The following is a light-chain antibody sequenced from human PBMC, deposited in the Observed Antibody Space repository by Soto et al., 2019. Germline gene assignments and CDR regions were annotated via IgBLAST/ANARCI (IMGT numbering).Light chain of an antibody. Sequence: SLPSPAGAGSGSTEQSLPVSCTGTISDVGGYNSVSWYQQHPGKPPKLIIYEVSNRPSGASDRFSGSKSGNTASLTISGLQAEDEADYYCSSYTSASSYVFATGATVT. CDR3: SSYTSASSYV. CDR1: ISDVGGYNS. J-gene: IGLJ1*01. V-gene: IGLV2-14*03. CDR2: EVS.